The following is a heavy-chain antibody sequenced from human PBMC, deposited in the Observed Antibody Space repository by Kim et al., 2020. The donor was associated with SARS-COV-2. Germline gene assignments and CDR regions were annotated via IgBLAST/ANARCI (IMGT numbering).Heavy chain of an antibody. J-gene: IGHJ6*02. Sequence: GESLKISCKGSGYSFTSYWISWVRQMPGKGLEWMGRIDPSDSYTNYSPSFQGPVTISADKSISTAYLQWSSLKASDTALYYCARLPVRGEGYYGMDVWGQGTTVTVS. CDR3: ARLPVRGEGYYGMDV. V-gene: IGHV5-10-1*01. D-gene: IGHD3-10*01. CDR1: GYSFTSYW. CDR2: IDPSDSYT.